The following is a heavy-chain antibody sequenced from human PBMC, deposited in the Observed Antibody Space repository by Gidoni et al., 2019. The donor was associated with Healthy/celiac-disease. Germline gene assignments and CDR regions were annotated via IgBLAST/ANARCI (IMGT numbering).Heavy chain of an antibody. Sequence: QVQLVQSGAAVTKPVSSVKVSCKPSGCPFRSYAISWVRQAAGQGVEGMGRIITSRSIANDAQKYQGRVTITEDKNTSTDYMEMSSMRSEDTAVYYGAQDKAMPKGGAFDIWGQGTMVTVSS. CDR3: AQDKAMPKGGAFDI. CDR2: IITSRSIA. J-gene: IGHJ3*02. CDR1: GCPFRSYA. V-gene: IGHV1-69*04. D-gene: IGHD2-2*01.